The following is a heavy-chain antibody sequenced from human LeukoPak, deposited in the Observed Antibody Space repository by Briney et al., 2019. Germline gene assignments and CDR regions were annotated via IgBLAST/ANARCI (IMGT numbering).Heavy chain of an antibody. CDR3: ARVYDSSGYFPRAFDY. CDR1: GYTFTSYD. CDR2: MNPNSGNT. D-gene: IGHD3-22*01. V-gene: IGHV1-8*01. J-gene: IGHJ4*02. Sequence: ASVKVSCKASGYTFTSYDINWVRQATGQGLEWMGWMNPNSGNTGYAQKFQGRVTMTRNTSISTAYMELSSLRSEDTAVYYFARVYDSSGYFPRAFDYWGQGTLVTVSS.